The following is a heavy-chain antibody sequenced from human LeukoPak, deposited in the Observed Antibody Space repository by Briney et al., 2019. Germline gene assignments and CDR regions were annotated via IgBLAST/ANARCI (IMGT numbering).Heavy chain of an antibody. CDR1: GGSISSYY. V-gene: IGHV4-59*04. CDR2: IYHSGST. Sequence: SETLSLTCSVSGGSISSYYWSWIRQPPGKGLEWIGNIYHSGSTYYNPSLKSRVTISVDTSKNKFSLKLISVTAADTAVYYCAGGGGYSYGYVVGFDIWGQGTMVTVSS. CDR3: AGGGGYSYGYVVGFDI. J-gene: IGHJ3*02. D-gene: IGHD5-18*01.